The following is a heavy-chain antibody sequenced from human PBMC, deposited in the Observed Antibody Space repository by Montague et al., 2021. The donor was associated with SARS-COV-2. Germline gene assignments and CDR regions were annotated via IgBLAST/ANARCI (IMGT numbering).Heavy chain of an antibody. CDR2: SSGSDGGT. D-gene: IGHD3-10*01. V-gene: IGHV3-23*01. CDR3: AKDSYYYGLGYGMDV. Sequence: SLRLSCAASGSTFSNSAMSWVRQAPGKGLEWVSGSSGSDGGTHYADSVKGRFTISRDNSKNVLYLQMNSLRAEDTALYYCAKDSYYYGLGYGMDVWGQGTTVTVSS. J-gene: IGHJ6*02. CDR1: GSTFSNSA.